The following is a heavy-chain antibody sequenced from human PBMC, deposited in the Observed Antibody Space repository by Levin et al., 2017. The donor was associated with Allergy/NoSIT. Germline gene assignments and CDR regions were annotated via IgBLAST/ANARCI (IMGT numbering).Heavy chain of an antibody. Sequence: GGSLRLSCTASGFTFGDYAMSWFRQAPGKGLEWVGFIRSKAYGGTTEYAASVKGRFTISRDDSKSIAYLQMNSLKTEDTAVYYCTRFGYCSGGSCYNWFDPWGQGTLVTVSS. D-gene: IGHD2-15*01. CDR1: GFTFGDYA. V-gene: IGHV3-49*03. CDR3: TRFGYCSGGSCYNWFDP. J-gene: IGHJ5*02. CDR2: IRSKAYGGTT.